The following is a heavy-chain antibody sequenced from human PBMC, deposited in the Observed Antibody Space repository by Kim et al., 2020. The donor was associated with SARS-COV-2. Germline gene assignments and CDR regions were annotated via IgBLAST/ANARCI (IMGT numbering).Heavy chain of an antibody. Sequence: SETLSLTCTVSGGSLSSSSYYWGWIRQPPGKGLEWIGTTYYSGNTYDNPSLKSRVTISVDTSKNQFSLKLGSVTAADTTVYYCARHQRYRSGWYVAFYYYYMDVWGKGTAVTVSS. CDR1: GGSLSSSSYY. CDR3: ARHQRYRSGWYVAFYYYYMDV. D-gene: IGHD6-19*01. CDR2: TYYSGNT. V-gene: IGHV4-39*01. J-gene: IGHJ6*03.